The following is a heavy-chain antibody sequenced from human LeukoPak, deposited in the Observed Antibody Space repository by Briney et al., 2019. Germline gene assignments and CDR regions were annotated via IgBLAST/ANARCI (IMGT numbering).Heavy chain of an antibody. Sequence: GESLKISCKGSGYSFTSYWIGWVRQMPGKGLEWTGIIYPGDSDTRYSPSFPGQVTISADKSISTAYLQWSSLKASDTAMYYCARRAGSGWYSYYFDYWGQGTLVTVSS. D-gene: IGHD6-19*01. CDR1: GYSFTSYW. J-gene: IGHJ4*02. CDR3: ARRAGSGWYSYYFDY. CDR2: IYPGDSDT. V-gene: IGHV5-51*01.